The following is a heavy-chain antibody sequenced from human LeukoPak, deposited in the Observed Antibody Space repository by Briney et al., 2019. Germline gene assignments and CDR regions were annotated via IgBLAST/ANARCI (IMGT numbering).Heavy chain of an antibody. J-gene: IGHJ6*02. V-gene: IGHV3-23*01. D-gene: IGHD4-17*01. Sequence: PGGSLRLSCAASGFTFSDYYMSWVRQAPGKGLEWVSAISGSGGSTYYADSVKGRFTISRDNSKNTLYLQMNSLRAEDTAVYYCAKDGRSYGDPYGMDVWGQGTTVTVSS. CDR3: AKDGRSYGDPYGMDV. CDR2: ISGSGGST. CDR1: GFTFSDYY.